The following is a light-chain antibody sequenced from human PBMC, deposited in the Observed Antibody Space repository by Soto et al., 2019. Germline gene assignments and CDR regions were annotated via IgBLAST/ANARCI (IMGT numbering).Light chain of an antibody. CDR2: DAS. CDR1: QSISSW. V-gene: IGKV1-5*01. CDR3: QQLNSYSWT. Sequence: DLPMTQSPSPRSASAGDRVTINCRASQSISSWLAWYQKNTGKDPKILIYDASSLESGVPSRFSGIESGTEFNLTLCRLQTDDCATYEGQQLNSYSWTFGQWTKVDI. J-gene: IGKJ1*01.